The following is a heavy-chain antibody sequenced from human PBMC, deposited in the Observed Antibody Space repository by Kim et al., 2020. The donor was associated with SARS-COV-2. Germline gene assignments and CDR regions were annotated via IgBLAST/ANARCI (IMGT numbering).Heavy chain of an antibody. V-gene: IGHV3-33*01. J-gene: IGHJ6*02. CDR1: GFTFSSYG. CDR3: ARDTAIGYSSSWGGMDV. CDR2: IWYHGSNK. Sequence: GGSLRLSCAASGFTFSSYGMHWVRQAPGKGLEWVAVIWYHGSNKYYADSVKGRFTISRDNSKNTLYLQMNSLRAEDTAVYYCARDTAIGYSSSWGGMDVWGQGTTVTVSS. D-gene: IGHD6-13*01.